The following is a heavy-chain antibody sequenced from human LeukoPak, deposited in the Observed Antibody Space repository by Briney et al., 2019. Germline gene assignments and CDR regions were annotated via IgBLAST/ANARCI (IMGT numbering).Heavy chain of an antibody. V-gene: IGHV4-59*01. CDR3: ARVEVGYSYGHDY. J-gene: IGHJ4*02. Sequence: SETLSLTCTVSGGSISSYYWSWIRQPPGKGLEWIGYIYYSGSTNYNPSLMSRVTISVDTSKNQFSLKLSSVTAADTAVYYCARVEVGYSYGHDYWGQGTLVTVSS. D-gene: IGHD5-18*01. CDR1: GGSISSYY. CDR2: IYYSGST.